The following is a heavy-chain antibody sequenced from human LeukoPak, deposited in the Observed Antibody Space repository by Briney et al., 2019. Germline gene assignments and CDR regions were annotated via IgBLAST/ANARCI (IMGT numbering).Heavy chain of an antibody. Sequence: GGSLRLSCAASGFTFSDYYMSWIRQAPGKGLEWVSYISSSGSTIYYADSVKGRFTISRDNAKNSLYLQMNSLRAEDTAVYYCARAGSPPSRYFDWLYYFDYWGQGTLVTVSS. CDR1: GFTFSDYY. J-gene: IGHJ4*02. CDR2: ISSSGSTI. D-gene: IGHD3-9*01. CDR3: ARAGSPPSRYFDWLYYFDY. V-gene: IGHV3-11*04.